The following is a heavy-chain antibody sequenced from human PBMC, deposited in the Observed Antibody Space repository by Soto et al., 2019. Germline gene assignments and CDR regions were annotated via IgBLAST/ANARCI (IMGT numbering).Heavy chain of an antibody. V-gene: IGHV2-5*02. J-gene: IGHJ4*02. CDR3: AHRVLRAVSDLVTTTAMFFVF. CDR1: GFSLTTSGVG. Sequence: QITLNESGPTVVRPTETLTLTCRFSGFSLTTSGVGVGWIRQYPGKAPEWLALIYWEYDKRYSASLKRRLTITKDTSKNQVVLTLSDLDPTATATYSCAHRVLRAVSDLVTTTAMFFVFWGPGTPVAVSS. CDR2: IYWEYDK. D-gene: IGHD5-18*01.